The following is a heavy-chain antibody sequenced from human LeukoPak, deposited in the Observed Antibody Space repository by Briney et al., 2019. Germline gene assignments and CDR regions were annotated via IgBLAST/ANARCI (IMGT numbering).Heavy chain of an antibody. CDR1: GGSISSGDYY. J-gene: IGHJ2*01. V-gene: IGHV4-30-4*01. D-gene: IGHD3-22*01. CDR2: IYYSGST. CDR3: AGGPSGYTWHFDL. Sequence: PSETLSLTCTVSGGSISSGDYYWSWIRQPPGKGLEWIGYIYYSGSTYYNPSLKSRVTISVDTSKNQFSLKLSSVTAADTAVYYCAGGPSGYTWHFDLWGRGTLVTVSS.